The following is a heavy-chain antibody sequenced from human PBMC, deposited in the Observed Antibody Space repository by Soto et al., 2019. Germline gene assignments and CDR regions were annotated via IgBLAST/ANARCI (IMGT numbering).Heavy chain of an antibody. CDR3: ARFDAGAYSSSWSGYYYYGMDV. CDR1: GGTFSSYA. Sequence: SVKVSCKASGGTFSSYAISWVRQAPGQGLEWMGGIIPIFSTANYAQKFQGRVTITADKSTSTAYMELSSLRSEDTAVYYCARFDAGAYSSSWSGYYYYGMDVWGQGTTVTVSS. CDR2: IIPIFSTA. V-gene: IGHV1-69*06. D-gene: IGHD6-13*01. J-gene: IGHJ6*02.